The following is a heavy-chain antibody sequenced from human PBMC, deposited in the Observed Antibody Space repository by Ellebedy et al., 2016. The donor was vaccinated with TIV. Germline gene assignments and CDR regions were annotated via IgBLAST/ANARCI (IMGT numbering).Heavy chain of an antibody. CDR3: ATTRGLGPAGFFDR. J-gene: IGHJ4*02. V-gene: IGHV3-11*01. D-gene: IGHD3-16*01. CDR1: GFTFSDYY. Sequence: GESLKISXVGSGFTFSDYYMSWIRQAPGKGLEWVAYISNIGSSVQYADSVKGRFTVSRDNAKNSLYLQMNSLRADDTAVYYCATTRGLGPAGFFDRWGQGALATVSS. CDR2: ISNIGSSV.